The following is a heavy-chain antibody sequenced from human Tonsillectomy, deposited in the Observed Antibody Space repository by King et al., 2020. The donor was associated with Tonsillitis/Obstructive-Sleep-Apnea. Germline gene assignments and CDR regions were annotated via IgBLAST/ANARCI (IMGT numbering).Heavy chain of an antibody. D-gene: IGHD2-2*02. Sequence: VQLVESGGGLVKPGGSLRLSCAASGFTFNNYAMNWVRQSPGKGLEWVSSISTAGTYIFYADSVKGRFAISRDNAKNSLYLQMNSLRAEDTAIYYCVRYEVECTITSCYTWFDPWGQGTLVTVSS. CDR1: GFTFNNYA. J-gene: IGHJ5*02. CDR2: ISTAGTYI. V-gene: IGHV3-21*06. CDR3: VRYEVECTITSCYTWFDP.